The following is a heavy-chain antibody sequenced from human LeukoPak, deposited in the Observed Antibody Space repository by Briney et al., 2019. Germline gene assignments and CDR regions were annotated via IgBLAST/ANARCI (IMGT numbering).Heavy chain of an antibody. CDR1: GFTLSSNY. D-gene: IGHD2-15*01. CDR3: ARDGGYCSGGSCYGGAFDI. V-gene: IGHV3-53*01. CDR2: IYSGGST. J-gene: IGHJ3*02. Sequence: GGSLRLSCAASGFTLSSNYMSWGRQAPGKGLGWVSVIYSGGSTYYSDSVKGRFTISRDNSKNTLYLQMNSLRAEDTAVYYCARDGGYCSGGSCYGGAFDIWGQGTMVTVSS.